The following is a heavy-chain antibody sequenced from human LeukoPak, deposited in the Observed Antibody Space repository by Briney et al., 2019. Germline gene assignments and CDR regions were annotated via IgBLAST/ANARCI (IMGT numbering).Heavy chain of an antibody. D-gene: IGHD1-14*01. V-gene: IGHV2-70*11. CDR2: IDWDDDK. J-gene: IGHJ3*02. Sequence: SGPALVKPTQTLTLTCTFSGFSLSTSGMCVSWIRQPPGKALEWLARIDWDDDKYYTTSLKTRPTISKDTSKNQVVLTMTNMDPVDTATYYCARITRTRDAFAIWGQGTMATVSS. CDR1: GFSLSTSGMC. CDR3: ARITRTRDAFAI.